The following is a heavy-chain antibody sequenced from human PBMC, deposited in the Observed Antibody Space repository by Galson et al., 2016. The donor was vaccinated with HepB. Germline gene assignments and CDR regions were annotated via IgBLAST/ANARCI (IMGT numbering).Heavy chain of an antibody. D-gene: IGHD6-19*01. Sequence: SLRLSCAASGFTFSDYAMHWVRQAPGKGLEWVALISYDGSDTKYGDSVMGRFTISRDNSKSILYLQMNSLRGDDTAIYYCAKQTQWLAPPDYYYGMDVWGQGTTVIVSS. J-gene: IGHJ6*02. CDR3: AKQTQWLAPPDYYYGMDV. V-gene: IGHV3-30*04. CDR2: ISYDGSDT. CDR1: GFTFSDYA.